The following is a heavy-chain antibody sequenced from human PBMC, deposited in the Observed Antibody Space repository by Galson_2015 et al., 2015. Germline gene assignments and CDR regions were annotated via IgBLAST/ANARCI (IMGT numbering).Heavy chain of an antibody. Sequence: TLSLTCSVSGDSISMTTYFWGWLRQPPGKGLEWIGSMYHSGSTYYNPSLKSRVSISVDTSEKQFSLRLSSVTAADTAVYYCARHICGVIRPFAYWGPATQVTVPS. CDR2: MYHSGST. J-gene: IGHJ4*02. CDR3: ARHICGVIRPFAY. D-gene: IGHD3-3*01. CDR1: GDSISMTTYF. V-gene: IGHV4-39*01.